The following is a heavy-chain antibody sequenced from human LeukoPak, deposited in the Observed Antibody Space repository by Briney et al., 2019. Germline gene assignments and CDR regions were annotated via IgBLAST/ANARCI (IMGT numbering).Heavy chain of an antibody. Sequence: GGSLRLSCAASGFTFDDYGMSWVRQAPGKGLEWVSSISSSSSYIYYADSVKGRFTISRDNAKNSLYLQMNSLRAEDTAVYYCARFSIRDGPNDYWGQGTLVSVSS. D-gene: IGHD5-24*01. CDR2: ISSSSSYI. CDR1: GFTFDDYG. V-gene: IGHV3-21*01. J-gene: IGHJ4*02. CDR3: ARFSIRDGPNDY.